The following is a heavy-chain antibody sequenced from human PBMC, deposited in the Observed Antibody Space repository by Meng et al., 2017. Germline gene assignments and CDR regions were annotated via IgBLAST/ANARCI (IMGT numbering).Heavy chain of an antibody. CDR2: INHSGST. Sequence: GSLSLTCAVYGGSFSGYYWSWIRQPPGKGLEWIGEINHSGSTNYNPSLKSRVTISVDTSKNQFSLKLSSVTAADTAVYYCARGIAVAGISLNTYYYYYGMDVWGQGTTVTVSS. V-gene: IGHV4-34*01. CDR3: ARGIAVAGISLNTYYYYYGMDV. CDR1: GGSFSGYY. D-gene: IGHD6-19*01. J-gene: IGHJ6*02.